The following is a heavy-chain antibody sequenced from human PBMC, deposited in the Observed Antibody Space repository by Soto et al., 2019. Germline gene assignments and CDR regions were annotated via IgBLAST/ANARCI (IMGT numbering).Heavy chain of an antibody. CDR2: IWYDGSNK. CDR3: AREGPDYGDYAFGY. CDR1: GFTFSSYG. V-gene: IGHV3-33*01. Sequence: GGSLRLSCAASGFTFSSYGMHWVRQAPGKGLEWVAVIWYDGSNKYYADSVKGRFTISRDNSKNTLYLQMNSLRAEDTAVYYCAREGPDYGDYAFGYWGQGTLVTVSS. J-gene: IGHJ4*02. D-gene: IGHD4-17*01.